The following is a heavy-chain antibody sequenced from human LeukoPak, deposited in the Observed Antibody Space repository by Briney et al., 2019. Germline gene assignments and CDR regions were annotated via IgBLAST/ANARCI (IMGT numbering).Heavy chain of an antibody. CDR2: INHSGST. D-gene: IGHD3-10*01. Sequence: PSETLSLTCAVYGGSFSGCYWSWIRQPPGKGLEWIGEINHSGSTNYNPSLKSRVTISVDTSKNQFSLKLSSVTAADTAVYYCAREVTMVRGVTQPFDYWGQGTLVTVSS. J-gene: IGHJ4*02. V-gene: IGHV4-34*01. CDR1: GGSFSGCY. CDR3: AREVTMVRGVTQPFDY.